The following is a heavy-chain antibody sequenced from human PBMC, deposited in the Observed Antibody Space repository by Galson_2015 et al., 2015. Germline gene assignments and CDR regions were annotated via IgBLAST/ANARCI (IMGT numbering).Heavy chain of an antibody. Sequence: SVKVSCKASGYTFHMYGICWVRQAPGQGLEWMGWISAYTGDTTYAQKFQGRVTLTTDTATSTAFMGLRSLRSDDTAVYFCARTIGGVEGVWGPGATVTV. CDR1: GYTFHMYG. D-gene: IGHD5-24*01. CDR2: ISAYTGDT. V-gene: IGHV1-18*04. J-gene: IGHJ6*02. CDR3: ARTIGGVEGV.